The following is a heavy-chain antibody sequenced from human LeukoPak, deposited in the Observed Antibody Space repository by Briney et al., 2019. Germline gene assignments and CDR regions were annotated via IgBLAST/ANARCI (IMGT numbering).Heavy chain of an antibody. Sequence: GGSLRLSCAASGFTFSSYEMNWVRQAPGKGLEWASYISRSGSAIYYADSVKGRFTISRDNAKNSLYLQMNSLRAEDTAVYYCARDGYSYGLFDNWGQGTLVTVSS. D-gene: IGHD5-18*01. J-gene: IGHJ4*02. V-gene: IGHV3-48*03. CDR1: GFTFSSYE. CDR2: ISRSGSAI. CDR3: ARDGYSYGLFDN.